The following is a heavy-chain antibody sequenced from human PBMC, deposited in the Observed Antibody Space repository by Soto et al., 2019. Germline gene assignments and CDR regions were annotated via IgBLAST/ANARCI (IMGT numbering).Heavy chain of an antibody. J-gene: IGHJ4*02. Sequence: EVQLVESGGGLVQPGGSLRLPCAASGFTFSTYWMTWVRQPPGKGLEWVASINQDGSERYYVDSVRGRFTISRDNAKNSLYLQMNSRRAGDTAVFYCVCGGNFFVYWGQGTLVTVSP. CDR1: GFTFSTYW. D-gene: IGHD3-16*01. V-gene: IGHV3-7*01. CDR2: INQDGSER. CDR3: VCGGNFFVY.